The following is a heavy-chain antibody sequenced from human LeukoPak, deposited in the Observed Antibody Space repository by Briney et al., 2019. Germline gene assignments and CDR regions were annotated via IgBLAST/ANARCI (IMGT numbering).Heavy chain of an antibody. V-gene: IGHV3-7*01. CDR2: IKQDGSVK. Sequence: PGGSLRLSCGASGFMFSNYWMSWVRQDPGKGLEWVANIKQDGSVKYYVDSVNVRFTVSRDNAKNSVYLQMSRLRVEDTSVFYCARIGYSSSSFDYWGQGTLVTVSS. D-gene: IGHD6-6*01. CDR1: GFMFSNYW. CDR3: ARIGYSSSSFDY. J-gene: IGHJ4*02.